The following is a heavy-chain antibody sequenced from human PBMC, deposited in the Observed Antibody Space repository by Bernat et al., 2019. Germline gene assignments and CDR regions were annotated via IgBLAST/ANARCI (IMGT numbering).Heavy chain of an antibody. V-gene: IGHV1-18*01. CDR3: ARDGKDIVLVPAGVDYYYGMDV. CDR1: GYTFTSYG. CDR2: ISAYNGNT. Sequence: QVQLVQSGAEVKKPGASVKVSCKASGYTFTSYGISWVRQAPGQGLEWMGWISAYNGNTNYAQKLQGRVTMTTDTSTSTAYMELRSRRSDDTAVYYCARDGKDIVLVPAGVDYYYGMDVWGQGTTVTVSS. J-gene: IGHJ6*02. D-gene: IGHD2-2*01.